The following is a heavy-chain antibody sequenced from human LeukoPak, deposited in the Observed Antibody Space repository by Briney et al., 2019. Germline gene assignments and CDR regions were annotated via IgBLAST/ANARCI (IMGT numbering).Heavy chain of an antibody. D-gene: IGHD4-17*01. CDR2: ISYDGSNK. CDR3: AREGNYGDYSYYFDY. Sequence: GGSLRLSCVASGFTFSSSAMHWVRQAPGKGLEWVAVISYDGSNKYYADSVKGRFTISRDNSKNTLYLQMNSLRAEDTAVYYCAREGNYGDYSYYFDYWGQGTLVTVSS. V-gene: IGHV3-30-3*01. CDR1: GFTFSSSA. J-gene: IGHJ4*02.